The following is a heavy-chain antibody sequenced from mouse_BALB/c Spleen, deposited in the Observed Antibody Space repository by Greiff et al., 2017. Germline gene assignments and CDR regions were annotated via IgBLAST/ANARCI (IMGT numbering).Heavy chain of an antibody. J-gene: IGHJ3*01. D-gene: IGHD1-1*01. CDR1: GFTFSSFG. Sequence: EVKLVESGGGLVQPGGSRKLSCAASGFTFSSFGMHWVRQAPEKGLEWVAYISSGSSTIYYADTVKGRFTISRDNPKNTLFLQMTSLRSEDTAMYYCARAHYYGSSLAYWGQGTLVTVSA. CDR2: ISSGSSTI. CDR3: ARAHYYGSSLAY. V-gene: IGHV5-17*02.